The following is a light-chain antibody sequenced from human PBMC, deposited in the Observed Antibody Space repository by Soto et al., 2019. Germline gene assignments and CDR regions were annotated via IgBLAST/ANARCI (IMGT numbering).Light chain of an antibody. Sequence: DIPMTQSPSSLSASVGDRVTITCRASQSSSRYLNWYQQKPGKAPKLLIFAASTLQSGVPSRFSGSGSGSDFTLAISSLQPEDFATYYCQQSYSIPYTFGQGTKLEIK. CDR2: AAS. J-gene: IGKJ2*01. CDR1: QSSSRY. V-gene: IGKV1-39*01. CDR3: QQSYSIPYT.